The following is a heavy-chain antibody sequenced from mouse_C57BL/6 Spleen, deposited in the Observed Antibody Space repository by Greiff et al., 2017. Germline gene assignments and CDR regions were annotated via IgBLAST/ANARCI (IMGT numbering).Heavy chain of an antibody. J-gene: IGHJ4*01. V-gene: IGHV14-4*01. Sequence: EVQLQQSGAELVRPGASVKLSCTASGFNIKDDYMHWVKQRPEQGLEWIGWIDPENGDTEYAPKFQGKATITADTSSNTAYLQLSSLTSEYTAVYYCTTHSSDGAMDYWGQGTSVTVSS. CDR3: TTHSSDGAMDY. CDR1: GFNIKDDY. CDR2: IDPENGDT.